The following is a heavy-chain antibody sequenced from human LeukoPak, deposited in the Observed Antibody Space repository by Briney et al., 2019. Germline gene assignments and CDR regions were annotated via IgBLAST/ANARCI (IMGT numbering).Heavy chain of an antibody. CDR2: INPSGGSR. V-gene: IGHV1-46*01. Sequence: GASVKVSCKASGYTFSNYYIHWVRQAPGQGLEWMGIINPSGGSRSYAQKFQGRVTITADDSATTVYMELSSLRSEDTAVYYCATLNVMTYYDNSGDYYYMDVWGKGTTVTISS. J-gene: IGHJ6*03. CDR1: GYTFSNYY. CDR3: ATLNVMTYYDNSGDYYYMDV. D-gene: IGHD3-22*01.